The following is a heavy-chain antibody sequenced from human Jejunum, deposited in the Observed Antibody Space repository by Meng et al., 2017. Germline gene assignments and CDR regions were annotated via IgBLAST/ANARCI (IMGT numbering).Heavy chain of an antibody. J-gene: IGHJ4*02. CDR3: AGEATARFIDY. CDR1: GGSITGGYYY. Sequence: SETLSPTCTVPGGSITGGYYYWTWIRQPAGKELEWIGRIYTSGSTNYSPSLKSRVTISVATSKNQFSLNLSSMTAADTAIYYCAGEATARFIDYWGQGTLVTVSS. V-gene: IGHV4-61*02. CDR2: IYTSGST. D-gene: IGHD5-12*01.